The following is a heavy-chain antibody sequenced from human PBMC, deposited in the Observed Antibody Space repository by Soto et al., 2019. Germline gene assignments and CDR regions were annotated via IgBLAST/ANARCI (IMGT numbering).Heavy chain of an antibody. D-gene: IGHD5-18*01. V-gene: IGHV3-30-3*01. CDR1: GFTFSSYA. CDR2: ISYDGSNK. J-gene: IGHJ6*02. Sequence: GGSLRLSCAASGFTFSSYAMHWVRQAPGKGLEWVAVISYDGSNKYYADSVKGRFTISRDNSKNTLYLQMNSLRAEDTAVYYCARELRNTAMVYYYYYGMGVWGQGTTVTVSS. CDR3: ARELRNTAMVYYYYYGMGV.